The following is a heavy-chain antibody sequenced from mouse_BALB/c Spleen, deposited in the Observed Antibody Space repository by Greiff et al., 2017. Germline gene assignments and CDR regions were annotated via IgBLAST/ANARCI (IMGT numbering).Heavy chain of an antibody. CDR3: ARCYGTLYYFDY. Sequence: EVNVVESGGGLVKPGGSRKLSCAASGFTFSSFGMHWVRQAPEKGLEWVAYISSGSSTIYYADTVKGRFTISRDNPKNTLFLQMNSLRSEDTAMYYCARCYGTLYYFDYWGQGTTLTVSS. CDR2: ISSGSSTI. V-gene: IGHV5-17*02. CDR1: GFTFSSFG. J-gene: IGHJ2*01. D-gene: IGHD1-1*01.